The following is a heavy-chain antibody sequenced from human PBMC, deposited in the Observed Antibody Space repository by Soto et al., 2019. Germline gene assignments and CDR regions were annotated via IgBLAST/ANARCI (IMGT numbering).Heavy chain of an antibody. CDR1: GYTFTHNW. D-gene: IGHD4-17*01. CDR2: IFPSDSDT. CDR3: ASGPTVLDS. Sequence: GESLKISCKTSGYTFTHNWLAWVRQKPGKGLEWRGIIFPSDSDTRYSPSFQGQVTISADKSISTAYLQWGVLKASDSAIYYCASGPTVLDSWGQGTLVTVS. V-gene: IGHV5-51*01. J-gene: IGHJ4*02.